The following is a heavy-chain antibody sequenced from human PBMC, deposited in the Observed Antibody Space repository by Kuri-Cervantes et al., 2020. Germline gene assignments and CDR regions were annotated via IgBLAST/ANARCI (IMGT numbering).Heavy chain of an antibody. CDR1: GFTVSSNP. Sequence: GGSLRLSCAASGFTVSSNPMNWVRQAPGKGLEWVSIIYASGSTYYADSVKGRFTISRDNSKNTLYLQMNSLRAEDTAVYYCAKDRGSGWYDFDYWGQGTLVTVSS. J-gene: IGHJ4*02. V-gene: IGHV3-53*01. D-gene: IGHD6-19*01. CDR3: AKDRGSGWYDFDY. CDR2: IYASGST.